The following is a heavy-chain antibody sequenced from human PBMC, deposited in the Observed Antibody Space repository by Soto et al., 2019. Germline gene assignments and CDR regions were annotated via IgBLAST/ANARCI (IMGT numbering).Heavy chain of an antibody. J-gene: IGHJ5*02. CDR2: INHSGST. V-gene: IGHV4-34*01. Sequence: SETLSLTCAVYGGSFSGYYWSWIRQPPGKGLEWIGEINHSGSTNYNPSLKSRVTISVDTSKNQFSLKLSSVTAADTAVYYCARASRLWLGELGRRYNWFDPWGQGTLVTVS. CDR1: GGSFSGYY. CDR3: ARASRLWLGELGRRYNWFDP. D-gene: IGHD3-10*01.